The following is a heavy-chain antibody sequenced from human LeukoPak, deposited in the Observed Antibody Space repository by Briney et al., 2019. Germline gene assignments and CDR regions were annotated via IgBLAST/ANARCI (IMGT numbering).Heavy chain of an antibody. J-gene: IGHJ4*02. Sequence: GGSLRLSCAASGFTFSCYAMSWVRQAPGKGLEWVSAISGSGGSTYYADSVKGRFTISRDNSKNTLYLQMNSLRAEDTAVYYCAKLTGLTTDENWNWGQGTLVTVSS. D-gene: IGHD4-17*01. CDR1: GFTFSCYA. CDR3: AKLTGLTTDENWN. CDR2: ISGSGGST. V-gene: IGHV3-23*01.